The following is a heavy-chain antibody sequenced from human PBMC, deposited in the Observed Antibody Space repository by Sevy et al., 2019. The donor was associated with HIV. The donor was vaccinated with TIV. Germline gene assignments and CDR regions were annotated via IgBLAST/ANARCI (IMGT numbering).Heavy chain of an antibody. V-gene: IGHV3-30*04. J-gene: IGHJ4*02. D-gene: IGHD3-22*01. CDR1: GFTFSSYA. Sequence: GGSLRLSCTASGFTFSSYAMYWVRQAPGKGLEWVAVISIEGNNKDYADSVKGRFTISRDNSKKTLYLQMNSLRAEDTAVYYCASHYYDSTGYYYPLDYWGQGTLVTVSS. CDR2: ISIEGNNK. CDR3: ASHYYDSTGYYYPLDY.